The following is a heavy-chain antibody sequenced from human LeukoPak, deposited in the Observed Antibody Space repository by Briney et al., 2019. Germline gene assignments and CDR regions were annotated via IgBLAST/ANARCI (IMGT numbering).Heavy chain of an antibody. V-gene: IGHV1-69*13. CDR2: IIPIFGTA. Sequence: GASVKVSCKASGGTFSNYAISWVRQAPGQGLEWVGGIIPIFGTAKYAQKFQGRVTITADESTSTAYMELSSLRSEDTAVYYCARGRPTTSIAAAGVNWFDPWGQGTLVTVSS. CDR3: ARGRPTTSIAAAGVNWFDP. J-gene: IGHJ5*02. CDR1: GGTFSNYA. D-gene: IGHD6-13*01.